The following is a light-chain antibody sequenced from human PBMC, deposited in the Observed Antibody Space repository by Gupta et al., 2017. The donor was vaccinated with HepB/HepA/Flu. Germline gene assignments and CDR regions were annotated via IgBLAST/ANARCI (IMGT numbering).Light chain of an antibody. Sequence: QSVFTQPPSVSAAPGQKVTISCSGISSNIGNNYVSWYQQLPGTAPKLLIYENNKRPSGIPDRFSGSQSGTSATLGITGLQTGDEADYYCGAWDSSLSAGVFGGGTKLTVL. CDR2: ENN. J-gene: IGLJ2*01. CDR3: GAWDSSLSAGV. V-gene: IGLV1-51*02. CDR1: SSNIGNNY.